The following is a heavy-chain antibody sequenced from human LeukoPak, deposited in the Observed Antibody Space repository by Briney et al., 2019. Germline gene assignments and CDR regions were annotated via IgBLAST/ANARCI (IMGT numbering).Heavy chain of an antibody. CDR1: GGTISSGDFP. V-gene: IGHV4-30-2*01. Sequence: SETLSLTCAVSGGTISSGDFPWSWIRQPPGKGLAWVGYIFHTGHTSYNPSLKSRVTISVDMSRNQLSLRLTSVTAADTAVYYCARGFYGAGSHFDYWGQGTLVTVSS. J-gene: IGHJ4*02. D-gene: IGHD3-10*01. CDR2: IFHTGHT. CDR3: ARGFYGAGSHFDY.